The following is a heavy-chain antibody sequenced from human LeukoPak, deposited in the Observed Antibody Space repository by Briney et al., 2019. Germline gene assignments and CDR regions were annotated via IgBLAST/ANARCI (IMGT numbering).Heavy chain of an antibody. CDR3: ARGHITMVRGAHFDY. CDR1: GYTFTSYG. D-gene: IGHD3-10*01. V-gene: IGHV1-18*01. Sequence: GASVKVSCKASGYTFTSYGISWVRQAPGQGLEWMGWISAYNGNTNYAQKLQGRVTMTTDTSTSTAYMELRSLRSDDTAVCYCARGHITMVRGAHFDYWGQGTLVTVSS. J-gene: IGHJ4*02. CDR2: ISAYNGNT.